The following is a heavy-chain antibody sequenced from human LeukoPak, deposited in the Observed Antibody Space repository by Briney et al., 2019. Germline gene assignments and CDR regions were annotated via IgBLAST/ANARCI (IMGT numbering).Heavy chain of an antibody. CDR1: GGSFSGYY. CDR3: ARAGVVVVTVKWYFDL. V-gene: IGHV4-34*01. J-gene: IGHJ2*01. CDR2: INHSGST. Sequence: SETLSLTCAVYGGSFSGYYWSWIRQPPGKGLEWIGEINHSGSTSYNPSLKSRVTISVDTSKNQFSLKLSSVTAADTAVYYCARAGVVVVTVKWYFDLWGRGTLVTVSS. D-gene: IGHD2-21*02.